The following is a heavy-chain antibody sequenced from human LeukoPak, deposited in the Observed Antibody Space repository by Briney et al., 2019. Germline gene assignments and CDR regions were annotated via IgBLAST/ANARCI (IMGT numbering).Heavy chain of an antibody. J-gene: IGHJ3*02. V-gene: IGHV4-30-4*01. D-gene: IGHD2-21*01. CDR2: IYYSGST. CDR1: GGSISSGDYY. Sequence: SETLSLTCTVSGGSISSGDYYWSWIRQPPGKGLEWIGYIYYSGSTYYNPSLKSRVTISVDTSKNQFSLKLSSVTAADTAVYYCARDSASRIAAFDIWGQGTMVTVSS. CDR3: ARDSASRIAAFDI.